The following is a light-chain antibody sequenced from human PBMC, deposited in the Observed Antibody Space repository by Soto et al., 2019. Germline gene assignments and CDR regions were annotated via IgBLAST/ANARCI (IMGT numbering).Light chain of an antibody. V-gene: IGLV2-23*01. CDR1: SSDVGSYNF. Sequence: QSALTQPASVSGSPGQSITISCTGSSSDVGSYNFVSWHQQHPGKAPKLMIYEGSKRPSGVSNRFSGSKSGNTASLTISGLQAEDEADYYFCSYAGSSTWVFGGGTQLTVL. J-gene: IGLJ3*02. CDR3: CSYAGSSTWV. CDR2: EGS.